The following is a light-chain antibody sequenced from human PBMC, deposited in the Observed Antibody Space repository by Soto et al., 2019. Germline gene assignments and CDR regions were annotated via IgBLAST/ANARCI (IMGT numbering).Light chain of an antibody. V-gene: IGLV2-14*01. CDR1: SSDVGAYNY. CDR2: DVS. Sequence: QSALTQPASVSGSPGQSITISRTGTSSDVGAYNYVSWYQQHPGKAPKLMIYDVSNRPSGVSNRFSGSKSGNAASLTISGLQAEDEADYYCSSYTSSTPVVFGGGTKLTVL. CDR3: SSYTSSTPVV. J-gene: IGLJ2*01.